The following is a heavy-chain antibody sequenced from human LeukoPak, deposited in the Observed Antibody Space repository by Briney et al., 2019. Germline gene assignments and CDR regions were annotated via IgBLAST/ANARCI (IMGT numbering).Heavy chain of an antibody. J-gene: IGHJ4*02. CDR2: INPSTGDT. V-gene: IGHV1-46*03. CDR1: GYTFTNYY. Sequence: GASVKVSCKASGYTFTNYYIHWVRQAPGQGLEWVGIINPSTGDTKNAQKFQGRVTMTWDTSTSTVYMELSSLRYEDTAVYYCAVSAFDYWGQGTLVTVSS. CDR3: AVSAFDY. D-gene: IGHD3-10*01.